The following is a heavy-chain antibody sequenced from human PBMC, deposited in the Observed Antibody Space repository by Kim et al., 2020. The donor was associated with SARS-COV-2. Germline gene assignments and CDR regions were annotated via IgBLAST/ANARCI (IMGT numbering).Heavy chain of an antibody. D-gene: IGHD6-13*01. J-gene: IGHJ4*02. CDR2: IDPRNSWT. Sequence: ASVKVSCKASGYTFTDFYIHWVRQAPGQGLEWMGIIDPRNSWTQYAQRLQGRLTVTRDTSTSTVYMELSSLRSDDTAVYYCARDYITAAGKEDFDSWGQG. CDR1: GYTFTDFY. CDR3: ARDYITAAGKEDFDS. V-gene: IGHV1-46*01.